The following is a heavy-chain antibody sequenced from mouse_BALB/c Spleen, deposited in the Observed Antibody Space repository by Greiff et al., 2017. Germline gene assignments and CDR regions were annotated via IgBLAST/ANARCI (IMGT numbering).Heavy chain of an antibody. Sequence: QVQLQQPGAELVKPGASVKLSCKASGYTFTSYWMHWVKQRPGQGLEWIGEINPSNGRTNYNEKFKSKATLTVDKSSSTAYMQLSSLTSEDSAVYYCARRGLQGAMDYWGQGTSVTVSS. CDR3: ARRGLQGAMDY. CDR1: GYTFTSYW. D-gene: IGHD2-4*01. CDR2: INPSNGRT. V-gene: IGHV1S81*02. J-gene: IGHJ4*01.